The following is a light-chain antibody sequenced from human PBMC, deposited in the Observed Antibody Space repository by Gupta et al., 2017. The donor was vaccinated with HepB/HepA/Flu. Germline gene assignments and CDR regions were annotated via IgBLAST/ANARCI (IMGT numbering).Light chain of an antibody. CDR1: QSVSNSY. CDR2: GAS. J-gene: IGKJ2*01. Sequence: ELELTQSPGTLSLSPRERATLSCRASQSVSNSYLAWYQQKPGQATRLLIYGASSRATGIPDRFSGSGSGTDFTLTISRLEHEDFAVYYCQQYGSSSYTFGQGTKLEIK. V-gene: IGKV3-20*01. CDR3: QQYGSSSYT.